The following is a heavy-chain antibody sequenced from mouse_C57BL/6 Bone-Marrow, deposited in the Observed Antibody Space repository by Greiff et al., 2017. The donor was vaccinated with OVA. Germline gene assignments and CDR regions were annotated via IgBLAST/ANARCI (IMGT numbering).Heavy chain of an antibody. V-gene: IGHV5-12*01. CDR1: GFTFSDYY. J-gene: IGHJ4*01. CDR3: ARQPYSNVLYAMDY. D-gene: IGHD2-5*01. CDR2: ISNGGGST. Sequence: EVQVVESGGGLVQPGGSLKLSCAASGFTFSDYYMYWVRQTPEKRLEWVAYISNGGGSTYYPDTVKGRFTISRDNAKNTLYLQMSRLKAEDTAMYYCARQPYSNVLYAMDYWGQGTSVTVSS.